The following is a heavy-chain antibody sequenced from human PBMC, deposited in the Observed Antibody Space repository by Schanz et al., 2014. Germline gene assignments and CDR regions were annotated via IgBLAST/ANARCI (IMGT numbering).Heavy chain of an antibody. CDR1: GYTLKNYG. V-gene: IGHV1-18*01. CDR3: ARHGSYVCYYDLDA. Sequence: QAQLLQSGPELKWPGASAKVSCTASGYTLKNYGISWVRQAPGLGLEWMGWISDYNGKTNYAQKFQDRVIMSTDRSSSTAYLKLQTLTSADSAIYYCARHGSYVCYYDLDAWGQGTPILVSS. CDR2: ISDYNGKT. J-gene: IGHJ5*01. D-gene: IGHD3-16*01.